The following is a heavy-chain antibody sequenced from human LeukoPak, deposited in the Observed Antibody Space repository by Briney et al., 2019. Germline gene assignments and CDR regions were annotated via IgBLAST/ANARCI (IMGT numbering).Heavy chain of an antibody. Sequence: ASVKVSCKASGYTFTGYYIHWVRQAPGQGLEWMGWINPNSGDTTSAQRFQGRVTMTRDTSLNTAYMELSRLTSDDTAAYYCARVPGYSSDKRSLSWFDPWGQGSLITVSS. CDR3: ARVPGYSSDKRSLSWFDP. CDR2: INPNSGDT. CDR1: GYTFTGYY. V-gene: IGHV1-2*02. J-gene: IGHJ5*02. D-gene: IGHD6-19*01.